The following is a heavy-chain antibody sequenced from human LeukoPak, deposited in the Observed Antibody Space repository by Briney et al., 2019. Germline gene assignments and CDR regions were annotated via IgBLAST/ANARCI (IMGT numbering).Heavy chain of an antibody. D-gene: IGHD6-13*01. CDR3: ARLPVGGIAAAVNY. CDR1: GYSFTSYW. J-gene: IGHJ4*02. V-gene: IGHV5-51*01. CDR2: IYPGHADT. Sequence: ESLKISCKGSGYSFTSYWIGWVRQMPWKGMAWIGIIYPGHADTRYSPSFQGQVTISADKSISTAYLQWSSLKASDTAMYYCARLPVGGIAAAVNYWGQGTLVTVSP.